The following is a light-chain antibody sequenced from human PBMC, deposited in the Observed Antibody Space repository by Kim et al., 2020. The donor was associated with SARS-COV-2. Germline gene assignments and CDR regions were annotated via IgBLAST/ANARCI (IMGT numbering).Light chain of an antibody. CDR3: QVWDSGSEHVV. Sequence: APGKTTTINWGGDSIGRRKLHWYQQKPGQAPVVVVYDNIDRPAGIHERFSGSNSGNTATLTISRVDAGDEADYFCQVWDSGSEHVVFGGGTQLTVL. CDR2: DNI. CDR1: SIGRRK. V-gene: IGLV3-21*03. J-gene: IGLJ2*01.